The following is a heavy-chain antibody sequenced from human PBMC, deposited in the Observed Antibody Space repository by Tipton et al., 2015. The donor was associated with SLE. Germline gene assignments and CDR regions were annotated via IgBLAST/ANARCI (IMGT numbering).Heavy chain of an antibody. CDR2: ISYDGSNK. CDR3: AKVPGSGWYEDWYFDL. V-gene: IGHV3-30-3*01. D-gene: IGHD6-19*01. CDR1: GFTFSSYA. Sequence: SLRLSCAASGFTFSSYAMHWVRQAPGKGLEWVAVISYDGSNKYYADSVKGRFTISRDNSKNTLYLQMNSLSAEDTAVYYCAKVPGSGWYEDWYFDLWGRGTLVTVSS. J-gene: IGHJ2*01.